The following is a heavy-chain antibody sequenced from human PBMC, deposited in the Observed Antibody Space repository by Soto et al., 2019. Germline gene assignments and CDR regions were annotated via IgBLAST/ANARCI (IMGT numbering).Heavy chain of an antibody. CDR2: INAYNGNT. D-gene: IGHD6-13*01. Sequence: QVQLVQSGAEVQKPGASVKVSCKASGYTFTNYGISWVRQAPGQGLEWMGWINAYNGNTKSAQKLQGRVTLTTDTSTSTAYMELRSLRSDDTAVYYCARDAAAGLNDCWGQGTLVTVSS. CDR3: ARDAAAGLNDC. V-gene: IGHV1-18*01. CDR1: GYTFTNYG. J-gene: IGHJ4*02.